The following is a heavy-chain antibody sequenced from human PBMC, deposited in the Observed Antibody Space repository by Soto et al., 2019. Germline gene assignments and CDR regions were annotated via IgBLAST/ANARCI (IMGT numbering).Heavy chain of an antibody. D-gene: IGHD6-6*01. CDR1: GFTFSSYA. Sequence: GGSLRLSCAASGFTFSSYAMHWVRQAPGKGLEWVAVISCDGSNKYYADSVKGRFTISRDNSKNTLYLQMNSLRAEDTAVYYCARWGQLAPLFYYYGMDVWGQGTTVTVSS. CDR3: ARWGQLAPLFYYYGMDV. J-gene: IGHJ6*02. CDR2: ISCDGSNK. V-gene: IGHV3-30-3*01.